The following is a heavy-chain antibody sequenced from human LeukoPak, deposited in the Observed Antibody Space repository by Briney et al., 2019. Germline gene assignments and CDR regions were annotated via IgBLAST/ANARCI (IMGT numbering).Heavy chain of an antibody. J-gene: IGHJ6*02. CDR3: ARDRDSSSWYGAFPDYYYGMDV. D-gene: IGHD6-13*01. CDR1: GGSISSYY. V-gene: IGHV4-59*12. CDR2: IYYSGST. Sequence: SETLSLTCTVSGGSISSYYWSWIRQPPGKGLEWIGYIYYSGSTNYNPSLKSRVTISVDTSKNQFSLKLSSVTAADTAVYYCARDRDSSSWYGAFPDYYYGMDVWGQGTTVTVSS.